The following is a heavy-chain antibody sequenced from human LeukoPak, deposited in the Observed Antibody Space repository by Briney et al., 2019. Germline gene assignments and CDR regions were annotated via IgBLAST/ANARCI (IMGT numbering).Heavy chain of an antibody. CDR3: ARGDDSGYYDYFDY. V-gene: IGHV3-23*01. CDR2: ISDSDYNT. J-gene: IGHJ4*02. D-gene: IGHD3-22*01. Sequence: GGSLRLSCAASGFTFSSSVMSWVRQSPGKGLEWVSSISDSDYNTYHADSVKGRFTISRDSSKNTMYLQMNSLRAEDTAMYYCARGDDSGYYDYFDYWGQGALVTVSS. CDR1: GFTFSSSV.